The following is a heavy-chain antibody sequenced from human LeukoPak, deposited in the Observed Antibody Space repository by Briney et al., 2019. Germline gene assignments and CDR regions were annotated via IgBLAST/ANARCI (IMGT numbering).Heavy chain of an antibody. V-gene: IGHV4-39*07. J-gene: IGHJ4*02. CDR3: ARVVYYYDSSGYYYTYFDY. Sequence: SETLSLTCSVSGGSISSSSYYWGWIRQPPGKGLEWIGSIYYSGSTYYNPSLKSRVIISVDTSKNQFSLKLSSVTAADTAVYYCARVVYYYDSSGYYYTYFDYWGQGTLVTVSS. D-gene: IGHD3-22*01. CDR2: IYYSGST. CDR1: GGSISSSSYY.